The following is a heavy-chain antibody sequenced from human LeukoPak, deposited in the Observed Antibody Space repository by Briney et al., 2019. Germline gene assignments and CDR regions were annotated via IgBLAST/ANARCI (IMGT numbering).Heavy chain of an antibody. Sequence: SETLSLTCAVYGGPFSGYYWSWIRQPPGKGLEWIGEINHSGSTNYNPSLKSRVTISVDTSKNQFSLKLSSVTAADTAVYYCARGGRFLEWLLSNYYYMDVWGKGTTVTVSS. V-gene: IGHV4-34*01. CDR3: ARGGRFLEWLLSNYYYMDV. CDR1: GGPFSGYY. D-gene: IGHD3-3*01. CDR2: INHSGST. J-gene: IGHJ6*03.